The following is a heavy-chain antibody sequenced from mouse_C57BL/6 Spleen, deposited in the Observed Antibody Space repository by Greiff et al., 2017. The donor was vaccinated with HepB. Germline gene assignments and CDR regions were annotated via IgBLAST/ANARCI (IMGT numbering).Heavy chain of an antibody. Sequence: QVQLQHSGPELVKPGASVKLSCKASGYTFTSYDINWVKQRPGQGLEWIGWIYPRDGSTKYNEKFKGKATLTVDTSSSTAYMELHSLTSEDSAVYFCARRGYSNYDNWNYWGQGTTLTVSS. CDR1: GYTFTSYD. D-gene: IGHD2-5*01. J-gene: IGHJ2*01. V-gene: IGHV1-85*01. CDR2: IYPRDGST. CDR3: ARRGYSNYDNWNY.